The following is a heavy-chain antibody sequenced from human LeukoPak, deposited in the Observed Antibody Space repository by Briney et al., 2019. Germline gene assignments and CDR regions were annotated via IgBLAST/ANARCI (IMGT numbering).Heavy chain of an antibody. D-gene: IGHD2-2*01. CDR1: GFTFSSYW. CDR3: ARDYCSSTSCYIYYYYYGMDV. J-gene: IGHJ6*02. Sequence: PGGSLRLSCAASGFTFSSYWMSWVRQAPGKGLEWVANIKQDGSEKYYVDSVKGRFTISRDNAKNSLYLQMNSLRAEDTAVYYCARDYCSSTSCYIYYYYYGMDVWGQGTTVTVSS. CDR2: IKQDGSEK. V-gene: IGHV3-7*01.